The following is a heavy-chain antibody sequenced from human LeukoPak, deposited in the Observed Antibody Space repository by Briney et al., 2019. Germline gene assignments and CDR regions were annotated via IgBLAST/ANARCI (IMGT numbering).Heavy chain of an antibody. CDR3: ARANIVVVTAIQKSCYFDY. V-gene: IGHV3-11*06. CDR1: GFTFSDYY. J-gene: IGHJ4*02. CDR2: ISSSSSYT. Sequence: GGSLRFSCAASGFTFSDYYMSWIRQAPGKGLEWVSYISSSSSYTNYADSVKGRFTISRDNAKNSLYLQMNSLRAEDTAVYYCARANIVVVTAIQKSCYFDYWGQGTLVTVSS. D-gene: IGHD2-21*02.